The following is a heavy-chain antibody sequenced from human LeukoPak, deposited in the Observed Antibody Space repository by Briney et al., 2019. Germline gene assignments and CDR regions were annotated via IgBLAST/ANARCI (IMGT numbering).Heavy chain of an antibody. CDR3: AKDPALSGIAARPFDY. V-gene: IGHV3-23*01. J-gene: IGHJ4*02. CDR2: ISGSGGST. CDR1: GFTFSSYA. D-gene: IGHD6-6*01. Sequence: GGSLRLSCAASGFTFSSYAMSWVRQAPGKGLEWVSAISGSGGSTYYADSVKGRFTISRDDSKNTLYLQMNSLRAEDTAVYYCAKDPALSGIAARPFDYWGQGTLVTVSS.